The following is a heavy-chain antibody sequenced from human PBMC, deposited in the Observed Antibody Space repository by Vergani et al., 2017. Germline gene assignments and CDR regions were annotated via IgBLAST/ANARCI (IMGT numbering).Heavy chain of an antibody. J-gene: IGHJ2*01. Sequence: QVQLQESGPGLVKPSQTLSLTCTVSGESIRSGSHYWSWIRQPAGKGPEWIGHIHTGGSTDLNPSFKSRVSISVDTSKSQFSLKLTSVTATDTAVYYCARSQGDYWYFDLWGPGSLVTVSS. CDR1: GESIRSGSHY. CDR3: ARSQGDYWYFDL. V-gene: IGHV4-61*02. CDR2: IHTGGST. D-gene: IGHD2-21*01.